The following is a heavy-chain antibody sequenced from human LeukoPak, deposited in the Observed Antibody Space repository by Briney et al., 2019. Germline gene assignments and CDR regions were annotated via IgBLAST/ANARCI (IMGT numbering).Heavy chain of an antibody. J-gene: IGHJ3*02. Sequence: SETLSLTCAVYGGSFSGYYWSWIRQPPGKGLEWIGEINYSGSTNYNPSLKSRVTISLDTSKNQFSLTLSSVTAADTAVYYCARGGGSYSWNFWGAFDIWDQGTMVTVSS. CDR1: GGSFSGYY. D-gene: IGHD1-7*01. CDR3: ARGGGSYSWNFWGAFDI. CDR2: INYSGST. V-gene: IGHV4-34*01.